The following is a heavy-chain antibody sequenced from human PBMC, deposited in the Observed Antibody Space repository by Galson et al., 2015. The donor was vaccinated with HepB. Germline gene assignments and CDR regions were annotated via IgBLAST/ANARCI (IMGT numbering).Heavy chain of an antibody. CDR2: IFSNDEK. V-gene: IGHV2-26*01. D-gene: IGHD6-25*01. CDR1: GFSLSNARMG. J-gene: IGHJ4*02. Sequence: PALVKPTQTLTLTCTVSGFSLSNARMGVSWIRQPPGKALEWLAHIFSNDEKSYSTSLKSRLTISKDTSKSQVVLTMTNMDPVDTATYYCARIAVSQWGSSGQIFDYWGQGTLVTVSS. CDR3: ARIAVSQWGSSGQIFDY.